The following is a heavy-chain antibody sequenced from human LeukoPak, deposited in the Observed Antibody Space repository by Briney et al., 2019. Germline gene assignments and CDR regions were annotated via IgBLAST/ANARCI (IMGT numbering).Heavy chain of an antibody. D-gene: IGHD5-18*01. CDR1: GFTFSSYS. Sequence: GGSLRLSCAASGFTFSSYSMNCVRQAPGKGLEWVSSISATSNYIYYADSVKGRFTISRDNAKNSLYLQMNGLRAEDTAVYYCARDTSGYTFDDWGQGTLVTVSS. J-gene: IGHJ4*02. CDR2: ISATSNYI. V-gene: IGHV3-21*01. CDR3: ARDTSGYTFDD.